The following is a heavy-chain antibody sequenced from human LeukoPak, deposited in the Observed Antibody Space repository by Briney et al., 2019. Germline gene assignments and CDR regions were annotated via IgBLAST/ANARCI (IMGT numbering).Heavy chain of an antibody. CDR2: IYHSGST. CDR3: ARDQRYGDYVLDYYYYYGMDV. V-gene: IGHV4-4*02. D-gene: IGHD4-17*01. J-gene: IGHJ6*02. Sequence: SGTLSLTCAVSGGSISSSNWWSWVRQPPGQGLEWIGEIYHSGSTNYNPSLKSRVTISVDKSKNQFSLKLSSVTAADTAVYYCARDQRYGDYVLDYYYYYGMDVWGQGTTVTVSS. CDR1: GGSISSSNW.